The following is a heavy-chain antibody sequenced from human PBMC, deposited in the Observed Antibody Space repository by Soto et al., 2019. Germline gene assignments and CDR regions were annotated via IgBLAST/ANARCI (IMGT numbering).Heavy chain of an antibody. V-gene: IGHV3-30-3*01. Sequence: GGSLRLSCAASGFTFSSYAMHWVRQAPGKGLEWVAVISYDGSNKYYADSVKGRFTISRDNSKNTLYLQMNSLRAEDTAVYYCARESRSWSATMIVVVSCAFDIWGQGTMVTVSS. CDR1: GFTFSSYA. CDR2: ISYDGSNK. J-gene: IGHJ3*02. D-gene: IGHD3-22*01. CDR3: ARESRSWSATMIVVVSCAFDI.